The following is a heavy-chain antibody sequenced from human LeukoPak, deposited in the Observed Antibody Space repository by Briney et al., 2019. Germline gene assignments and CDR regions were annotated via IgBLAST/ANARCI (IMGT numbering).Heavy chain of an antibody. CDR3: AKDIVVVPAAIPGYFQH. Sequence: PGGSLRLSCEASGFTFTTYAMSWVRQAPGKGLEWVSTITNRGGGTYNADSVRGRFTISRDNSKNMLYLLMNSLRAEDTAIYYCAKDIVVVPAAIPGYFQHWGQGTLVTVSS. CDR2: ITNRGGGT. V-gene: IGHV3-23*01. D-gene: IGHD2-2*02. CDR1: GFTFTTYA. J-gene: IGHJ1*01.